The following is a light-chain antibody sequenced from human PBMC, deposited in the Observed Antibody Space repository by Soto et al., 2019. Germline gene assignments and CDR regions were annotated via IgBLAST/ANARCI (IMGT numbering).Light chain of an antibody. Sequence: SALTQSASVSGSPGQSITISCSGTSSDVGSYNLVSWYQQHPGKAPKLMIYEGSKRPSWASSRFSASKSGNTASLTISGLQAEDEADYYCCSYAGSSTFVFGTGTKLTVL. CDR2: EGS. V-gene: IGLV2-23*03. J-gene: IGLJ1*01. CDR3: CSYAGSSTFV. CDR1: SSDVGSYNL.